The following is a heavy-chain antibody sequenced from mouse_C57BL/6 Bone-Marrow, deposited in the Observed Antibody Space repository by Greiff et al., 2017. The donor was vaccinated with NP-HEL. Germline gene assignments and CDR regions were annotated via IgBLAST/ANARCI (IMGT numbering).Heavy chain of an antibody. V-gene: IGHV1-26*01. J-gene: IGHJ4*01. Sequence: EVKLQQSGPELVKPGASVKISCKASGYTFTDYYMNWVKQSHGKSLEWIGDINPNNGGTSYNQKFKGKATLTVDKSSSTAYMELRSLTSEDSAVYYCARRSNYERVDYWGQGTSVTVSS. D-gene: IGHD2-5*01. CDR1: GYTFTDYY. CDR2: INPNNGGT. CDR3: ARRSNYERVDY.